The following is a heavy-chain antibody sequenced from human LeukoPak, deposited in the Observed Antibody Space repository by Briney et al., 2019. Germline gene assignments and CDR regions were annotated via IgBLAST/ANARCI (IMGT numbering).Heavy chain of an antibody. D-gene: IGHD1-1*01. CDR3: ARGTGTTLSDYYYGMDV. CDR1: GFTFSSYS. V-gene: IGHV3-21*01. CDR2: ISSSSSCI. Sequence: GGSLRLPCAASGFTFSSYSMNWVRQAPGRGLEWVSSISSSSSCIYYADSVKGRFTISRDNAKNSLYLQMNSLRAEDTAVYYCARGTGTTLSDYYYGMDVWGQGTTVTVSS. J-gene: IGHJ6*02.